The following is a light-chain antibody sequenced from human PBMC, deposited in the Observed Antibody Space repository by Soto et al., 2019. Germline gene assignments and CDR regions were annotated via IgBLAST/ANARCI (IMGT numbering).Light chain of an antibody. Sequence: EIVLTQSPGTLSLSQGESATLSCRASQSVDRNYLAWYQQRPGQAPRLLIYGASSRATGIPPRFSGSGSGTEFVLTISGLEAEDFAVYYCHQFASSPRTFGPGTKVETK. V-gene: IGKV3-20*01. CDR2: GAS. J-gene: IGKJ1*01. CDR1: QSVDRNY. CDR3: HQFASSPRT.